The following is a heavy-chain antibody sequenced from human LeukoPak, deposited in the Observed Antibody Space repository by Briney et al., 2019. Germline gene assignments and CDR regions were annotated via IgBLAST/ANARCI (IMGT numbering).Heavy chain of an antibody. CDR3: ARHSGYYDSSGYYVSAFDI. D-gene: IGHD3-22*01. Sequence: SETLSLTCTVSGASISSSSYYWGWIRQSPGKGLEWIGSIYYSGSTYFNPSLKSRVTMSVDTSKNHFSLKLTSVTAADTAVYYCARHSGYYDSSGYYVSAFDIWGQGTMVTVSS. J-gene: IGHJ3*02. V-gene: IGHV4-39*01. CDR2: IYYSGST. CDR1: GASISSSSYY.